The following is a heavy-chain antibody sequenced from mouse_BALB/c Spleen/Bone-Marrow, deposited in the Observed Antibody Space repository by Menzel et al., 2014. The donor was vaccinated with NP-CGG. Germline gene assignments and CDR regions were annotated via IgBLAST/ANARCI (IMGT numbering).Heavy chain of an antibody. CDR2: INPYNGDT. V-gene: IGHV1-37*01. D-gene: IGHD1-1*01. CDR1: GYSFTGYF. J-gene: IGHJ4*01. Sequence: EVQLQQSGPELVKPGASVKLSCKASGYSFTGYFMNWVKQSHGKSLEWIGRINPYNGDTFYNQKFKGKATLTVDKSSSTALMKLLSLSSKDSTVYYCEGVTTVLANNYYYAMDYWGQGTSVTVSS. CDR3: EGVTTVLANNYYYAMDY.